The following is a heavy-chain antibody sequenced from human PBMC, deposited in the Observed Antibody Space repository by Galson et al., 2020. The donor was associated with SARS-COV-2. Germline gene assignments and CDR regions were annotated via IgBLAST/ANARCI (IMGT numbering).Heavy chain of an antibody. CDR3: AKTGGSFYDSTGFYVFDY. CDR1: GFIFSNYA. D-gene: IGHD3-22*01. V-gene: IGHV3-23*01. Sequence: GESLKISCATYGFIFSNYAISWVRQAPGKGLEWVSTISGSGGTTFYADSVKGRFTISRDYSKNTLYLQMDSLRAEDTAVYYCAKTGGSFYDSTGFYVFDYWGQGALVTVS. J-gene: IGHJ4*02. CDR2: ISGSGGTT.